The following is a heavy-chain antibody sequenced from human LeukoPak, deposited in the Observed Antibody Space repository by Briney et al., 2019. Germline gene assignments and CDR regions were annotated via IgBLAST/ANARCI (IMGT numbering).Heavy chain of an antibody. Sequence: GGSLRLSCAVSGFTLSSYSMNWVRQAPGKGLEWVSAISGSGGSTYYADSVKGRFTISRDNSKNTLYLQMNSLRAEDTAVYYCAKDRGRHYYDSSGYFFDYWGQGTLVTVSS. J-gene: IGHJ4*02. D-gene: IGHD3-22*01. CDR1: GFTLSSYS. CDR3: AKDRGRHYYDSSGYFFDY. V-gene: IGHV3-23*01. CDR2: ISGSGGST.